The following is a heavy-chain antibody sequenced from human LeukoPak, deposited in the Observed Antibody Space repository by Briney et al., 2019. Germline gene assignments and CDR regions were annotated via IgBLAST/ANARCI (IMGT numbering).Heavy chain of an antibody. CDR3: AQDWEDIVVIAATLGH. J-gene: IGHJ4*02. CDR1: GFTFSSYA. D-gene: IGHD2-15*01. CDR2: IIGSGGNA. Sequence: PGRSLRLSCAVSGFTFSSYAMSWVRQAPGKGLQWVSAIIGSGGNAYYAASVKGRFIISRDNSENTLYLQMNSLRDEDTAIYYCAQDWEDIVVIAATLGHWGQGALVTVSS. V-gene: IGHV3-23*01.